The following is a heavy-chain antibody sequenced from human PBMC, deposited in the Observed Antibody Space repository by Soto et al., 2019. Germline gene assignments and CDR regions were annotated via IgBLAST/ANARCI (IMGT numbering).Heavy chain of an antibody. CDR3: VILTLTVTTDNFDY. J-gene: IGHJ4*02. CDR1: GFTFSSYG. Sequence: QVQLVESGGGVVQPGRSLRLSCAASGFTFSSYGMHWVRQAPGKGLEWVAVISYDGSNKYYADSVKGRFTISRDNSKNTLYLQMNSLRAEDTAVYYCVILTLTVTTDNFDYWGQGTLVTVSS. V-gene: IGHV3-30*03. CDR2: ISYDGSNK. D-gene: IGHD4-17*01.